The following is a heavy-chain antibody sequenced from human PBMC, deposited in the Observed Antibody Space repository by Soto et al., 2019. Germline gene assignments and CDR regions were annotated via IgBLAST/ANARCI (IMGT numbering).Heavy chain of an antibody. D-gene: IGHD1-26*01. Sequence: QVELVESGGGVVQPGRSLRLSCAASGFSFGSYVMNWVRQAPGKGLECVAVISYDGDKTYYADSVKGRFTISRDNSNRTLYLQMNSPRAADTAISYCARGAGATYYFDYWGQGALVTVSS. V-gene: IGHV3-33*05. CDR3: ARGAGATYYFDY. CDR2: ISYDGDKT. CDR1: GFSFGSYV. J-gene: IGHJ4*02.